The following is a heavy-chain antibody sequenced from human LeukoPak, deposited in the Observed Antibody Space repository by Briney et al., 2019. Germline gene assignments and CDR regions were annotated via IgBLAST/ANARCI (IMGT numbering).Heavy chain of an antibody. J-gene: IGHJ4*02. CDR3: ARDPSYGAAFFDY. CDR1: GGSISSGGYY. D-gene: IGHD4/OR15-4a*01. V-gene: IGHV4-61*08. CDR2: IYNSGST. Sequence: PSETLSLTCTVSGGSISSGGYYWSWIRQPPGKGLELIGYIYNSGSTNYNPSLKSRVTISVDTSKNQFSLKLSSVTAADTAVYYCARDPSYGAAFFDYWGQGTLVTVSS.